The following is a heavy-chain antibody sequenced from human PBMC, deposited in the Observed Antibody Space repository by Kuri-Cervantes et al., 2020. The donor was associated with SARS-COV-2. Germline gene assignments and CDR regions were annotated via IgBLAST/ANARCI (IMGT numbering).Heavy chain of an antibody. Sequence: SETLSLTCAISGDSVSNIGAAWNWIRQSPSRGFEWLGRTYYRSKWYHDYAVSVKSRIIINPDTSKNQFSLQLSSVTPEDTAVYYCARVTTGTLDYWGQGTLVTVSS. V-gene: IGHV6-1*01. CDR3: ARVTTGTLDY. CDR1: GDSVSNIGAA. J-gene: IGHJ4*02. D-gene: IGHD1-1*01. CDR2: TYYRSKWYH.